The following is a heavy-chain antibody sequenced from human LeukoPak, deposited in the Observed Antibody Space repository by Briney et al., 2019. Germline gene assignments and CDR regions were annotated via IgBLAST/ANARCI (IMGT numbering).Heavy chain of an antibody. J-gene: IGHJ6*02. V-gene: IGHV3-23*01. CDR2: ISGSGGST. Sequence: PGGSLRLSCAASGFTFSSYAMSWVRQAPGKGLEWVSAISGSGGSTYYADSVKGRFTISRDNSKNTLYLQMNSLRAEDTAVYYCARGPRNGYYYGSGSPLLDTPDYYGMDVWGQGTTVTVSS. CDR1: GFTFSSYA. D-gene: IGHD3-10*01. CDR3: ARGPRNGYYYGSGSPLLDTPDYYGMDV.